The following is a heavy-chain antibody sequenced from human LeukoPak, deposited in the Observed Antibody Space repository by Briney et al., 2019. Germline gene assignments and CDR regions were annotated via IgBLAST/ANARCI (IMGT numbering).Heavy chain of an antibody. CDR2: IYSGGST. CDR3: ARGYSSSWYRFDY. CDR1: GVTVSTSY. V-gene: IGHV3-53*01. J-gene: IGHJ4*02. Sequence: TGGSLRLSCAASGVTVSTSYMSRVRQAPGKGLEWVSIIYSGGSTYYADSVKGRFTISRDNSKNTLYLQMNSLRAEDTAVYYCARGYSSSWYRFDYWGQGTLVTVSS. D-gene: IGHD6-13*01.